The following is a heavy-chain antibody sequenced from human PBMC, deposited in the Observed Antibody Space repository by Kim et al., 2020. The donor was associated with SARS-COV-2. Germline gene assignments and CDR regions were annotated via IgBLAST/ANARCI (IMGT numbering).Heavy chain of an antibody. CDR2: ISWNSGSI. CDR1: GFTFDDYA. J-gene: IGHJ4*02. V-gene: IGHV3-9*01. D-gene: IGHD1-7*01. Sequence: GGSLRLSCAASGFTFDDYAMHWVRQAPGKGLEWVSGISWNSGSIGYADSVKGRFTISRDNAKNSLYLQMNSLRAEDTALYYCAKGLTGTIPFFDYWGQGTLVTVSS. CDR3: AKGLTGTIPFFDY.